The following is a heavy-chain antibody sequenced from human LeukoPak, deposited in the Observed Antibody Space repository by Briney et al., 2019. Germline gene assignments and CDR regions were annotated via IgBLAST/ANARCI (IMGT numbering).Heavy chain of an antibody. Sequence: SQTLSLTCTVSGGSISSGGYYWSWIRQHPGKGLEWIGYIYYSGSTYYNPSLKSRVTISVDTSKNQFSLKLSSVTAADTAVYYCARVTNLYYYDMDVWGQGTTVTVSS. CDR2: IYYSGST. J-gene: IGHJ6*02. CDR3: ARVTNLYYYDMDV. CDR1: GGSISSGGYY. D-gene: IGHD2-2*01. V-gene: IGHV4-31*03.